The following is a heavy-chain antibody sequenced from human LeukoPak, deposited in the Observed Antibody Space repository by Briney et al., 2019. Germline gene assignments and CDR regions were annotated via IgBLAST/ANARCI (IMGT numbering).Heavy chain of an antibody. CDR2: INTISGGT. CDR3: ARGREVAGTVAY. Sequence: ASVKVSCKASGYTFTSYAMHWVRQAPGQGLEWMGWINTISGGTNYAQKFQGRVTMTRDTSNSTAYMELSRLTSDDTAVYYCARGREVAGTVAYWGQGTLVTVSS. J-gene: IGHJ4*02. D-gene: IGHD6-19*01. CDR1: GYTFTSYA. V-gene: IGHV1-2*02.